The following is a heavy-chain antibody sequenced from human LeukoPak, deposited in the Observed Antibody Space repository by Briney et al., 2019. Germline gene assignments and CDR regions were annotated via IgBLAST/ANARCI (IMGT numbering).Heavy chain of an antibody. V-gene: IGHV4-39*01. J-gene: IGHJ4*01. D-gene: IGHD3-3*01. CDR2: IFYRGST. CDR3: ARFNYDSRGFDY. CDR1: GGSINSSDYY. Sequence: SETLSLTCSVSGGSINSSDYYWGWIRQSPGRGLEWIGNIFYRGSTYYNPSLKSPVTISLLPSKNQISLIVTSVTATDTAVYYCARFNYDSRGFDYWGQGTLVTVSS.